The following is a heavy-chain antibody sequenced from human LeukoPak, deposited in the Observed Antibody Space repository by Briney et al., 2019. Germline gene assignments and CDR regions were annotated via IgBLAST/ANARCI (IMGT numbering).Heavy chain of an antibody. CDR3: ARDPPNVLRYFDCRSHLICGMDV. Sequence: GASVKVSCKASGYTFTSYDINWVRQAPGQGLEWMGWMNPNSGNTGYAQKFQGRVTMTRNTSISTAYMELSSLRSEDTAVYYCARDPPNVLRYFDCRSHLICGMDVWGQGTTVTVS. V-gene: IGHV1-8*01. D-gene: IGHD3-9*01. CDR1: GYTFTSYD. CDR2: MNPNSGNT. J-gene: IGHJ6*02.